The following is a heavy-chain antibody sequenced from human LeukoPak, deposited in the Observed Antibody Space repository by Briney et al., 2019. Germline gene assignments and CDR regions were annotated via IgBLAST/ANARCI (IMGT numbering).Heavy chain of an antibody. D-gene: IGHD2-2*01. CDR2: INPKSGGT. CDR1: VDTFIDYY. CDR3: ARDFLGYFTTTSCYDVVFYY. V-gene: IGHV1-2*02. Sequence: ASVTVSCKASVDTFIDYYMHEVRQAPAKGLAWMGWINPKSGGTNYPQNFQDRVTMTRDTSSSIAYMELSRLRSDGTAVYYCARDFLGYFTTTSCYDVVFYYWGEGRLVTVSS. J-gene: IGHJ4*02.